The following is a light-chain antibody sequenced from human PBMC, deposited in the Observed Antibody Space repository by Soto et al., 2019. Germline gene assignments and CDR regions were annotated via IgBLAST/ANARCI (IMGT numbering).Light chain of an antibody. V-gene: IGKV3-11*01. J-gene: IGKJ1*01. CDR1: QSVSSY. CDR2: DAS. CDR3: QQRSNWPRT. Sequence: EIVLTQSPATLSLSPGERATLSCRASQSVSSYLAWYQQKPGQAPRLLIYDASNRATGIPARFSGSGSGTEFTHTISSLEPEDFAVSYCQQRSNWPRTFGQGTKVDIK.